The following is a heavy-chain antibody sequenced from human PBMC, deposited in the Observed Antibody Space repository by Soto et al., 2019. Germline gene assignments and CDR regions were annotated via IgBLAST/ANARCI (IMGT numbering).Heavy chain of an antibody. D-gene: IGHD5-18*01. Sequence: QVQLEQSGAEVKKPGASVKVSCQASGYTFTKHYIHWLRQAPGQGLEWMGIINPGGGSASQAQKFQGRVTMTRDTSTSTLSMELSRLRYEDTAIYFCARVGGNNAFDLWGQGTMVTVSS. CDR2: INPGGGSA. CDR3: ARVGGNNAFDL. V-gene: IGHV1-46*01. CDR1: GYTFTKHY. J-gene: IGHJ3*01.